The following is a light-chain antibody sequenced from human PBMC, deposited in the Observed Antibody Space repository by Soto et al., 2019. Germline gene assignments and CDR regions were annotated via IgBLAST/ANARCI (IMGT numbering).Light chain of an antibody. Sequence: LTQAACVSGSHGQSIAISCTGVRTDVDDYDYVSWYQQHPGQAPQLMIYDVSNRPSGVPDRFSGSKSGNTASLTISGLQAEDEADYYCTSYTSSTPFYVFGTGTKVTVL. CDR3: TSYTSSTPFYV. CDR2: DVS. CDR1: RTDVDDYDY. V-gene: IGLV2-14*03. J-gene: IGLJ1*01.